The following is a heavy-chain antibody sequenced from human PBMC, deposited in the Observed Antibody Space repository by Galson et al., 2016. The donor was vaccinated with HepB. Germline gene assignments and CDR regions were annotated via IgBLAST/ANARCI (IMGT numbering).Heavy chain of an antibody. D-gene: IGHD2-15*01. V-gene: IGHV4-39*01. Sequence: SETLSLTCTVSGGSISRSGSYWGWIRQPPGKGLEWIGTIYYSGNTYYSPSLKCRLTISVDTPKNQFSLRLSSVTAADTAVYYCASHRIYNFFDGMDVWGQGTTVTVSS. CDR2: IYYSGNT. J-gene: IGHJ6*02. CDR3: ASHRIYNFFDGMDV. CDR1: GGSISRSGSY.